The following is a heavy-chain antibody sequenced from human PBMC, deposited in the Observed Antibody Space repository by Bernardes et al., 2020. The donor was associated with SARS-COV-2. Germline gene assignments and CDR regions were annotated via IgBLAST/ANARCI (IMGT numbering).Heavy chain of an antibody. V-gene: IGHV1-8*01. Sequence: ASVKVSCKASGYTFTSYDINWVRQATGQGLEWMGWMNPNSGNTGYAQKFQGRVTMTRNTSISTAYMELSSLRSEDTAVYYCARGVTLMTTLAYYYYYYGMDVWGQGTTVTVSS. J-gene: IGHJ6*02. D-gene: IGHD3-16*01. CDR1: GYTFTSYD. CDR2: MNPNSGNT. CDR3: ARGVTLMTTLAYYYYYYGMDV.